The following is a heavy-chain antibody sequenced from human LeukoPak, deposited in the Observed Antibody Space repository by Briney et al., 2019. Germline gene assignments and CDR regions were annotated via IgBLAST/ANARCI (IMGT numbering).Heavy chain of an antibody. D-gene: IGHD3-10*01. CDR1: GLTFSSYA. CDR2: ISGSGGST. Sequence: GGSLRLSCAASGLTFSSYAMSWVRQAPGKGLEWVSAISGSGGSTYYADPVKGRFTISRDNSKNTLYLQMNSLRAEDTAVYYCAKGLHGPLWFGGNDYWGHGTLVTVSS. J-gene: IGHJ4*01. CDR3: AKGLHGPLWFGGNDY. V-gene: IGHV3-23*01.